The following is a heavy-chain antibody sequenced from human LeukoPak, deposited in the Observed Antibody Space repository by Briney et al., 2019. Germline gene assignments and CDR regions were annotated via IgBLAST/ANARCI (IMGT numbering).Heavy chain of an antibody. Sequence: GVSLRLSCAASGFTFCNAWMSWVGPAPGKGLEGVGRIKSKTNGWTTNYDATVKGRFTISRDDSKNTLYLQMSSLKTEDTAVYYCAREARYCSSRSCDYFDYWGQGTLVTVSS. CDR1: GFTFCNAW. V-gene: IGHV3-15*06. CDR2: IKSKTNGWTT. D-gene: IGHD2-2*01. CDR3: AREARYCSSRSCDYFDY. J-gene: IGHJ4*02.